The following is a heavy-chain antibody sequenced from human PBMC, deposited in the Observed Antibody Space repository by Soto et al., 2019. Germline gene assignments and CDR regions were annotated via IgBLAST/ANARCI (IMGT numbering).Heavy chain of an antibody. V-gene: IGHV3-74*01. CDR3: VGYNWHYPNY. J-gene: IGHJ4*02. CDR1: GFTFSNYY. CDR2: IVPDGTST. D-gene: IGHD1-7*01. Sequence: EVQLVEFGGGLVQPGGSLRLSCVASGFTFSNYYLYWVRQAPGKGLLWVSRIVPDGTSTGYADSVRGRFTISRDNAENTLFLQMNSLRAEDTAVYYCVGYNWHYPNYWGQGTLVTVSS.